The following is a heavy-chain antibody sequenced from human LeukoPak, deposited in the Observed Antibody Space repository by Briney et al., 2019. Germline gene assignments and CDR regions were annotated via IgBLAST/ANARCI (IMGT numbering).Heavy chain of an antibody. J-gene: IGHJ5*02. V-gene: IGHV3-11*01. Sequence: GGSLRLSCAASGFTFSDYYMSWIRQAPGKGLEWVSYISSSGSTIYYADSVKGRFTISRDNAKNSLYLQMNSLRGEDTALYYCARASSLYYDFWSGITAWGQGSLVTVSS. D-gene: IGHD3-3*01. CDR3: ARASSLYYDFWSGITA. CDR2: ISSSGSTI. CDR1: GFTFSDYY.